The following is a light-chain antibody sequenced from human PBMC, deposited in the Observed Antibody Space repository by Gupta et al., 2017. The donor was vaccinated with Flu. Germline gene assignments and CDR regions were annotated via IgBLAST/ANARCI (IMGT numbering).Light chain of an antibody. CDR2: EVS. V-gene: IGLV2-14*01. J-gene: IGLJ3*02. Sequence: SIAISCTGTSNDVGADNYDSWYQHHPGKAPKLMIYEVSKRTSGVSDRFSGSKSGNTASLTISGLQAEDEAHYYCNSYTSSNTWVFGGGTKLTVL. CDR3: NSYTSSNTWV. CDR1: SNDVGADNY.